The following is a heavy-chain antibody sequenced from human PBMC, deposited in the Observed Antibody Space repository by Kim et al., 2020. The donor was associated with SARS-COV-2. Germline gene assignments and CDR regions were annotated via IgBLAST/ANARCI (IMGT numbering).Heavy chain of an antibody. V-gene: IGHV1-18*01. CDR3: ARVFGGYYYGSGSYYNLDP. D-gene: IGHD3-10*01. J-gene: IGHJ5*02. CDR1: GYTFTSYG. Sequence: ASVKVSCKASGYTFTSYGISWVRQAPGQGLEWMGWISAYNGNTNYEQKLQGRVTMTTDTSTSTAYMELRSLRSDDTAVYYCARVFGGYYYGSGSYYNLDPWGQGTLVTVSS. CDR2: ISAYNGNT.